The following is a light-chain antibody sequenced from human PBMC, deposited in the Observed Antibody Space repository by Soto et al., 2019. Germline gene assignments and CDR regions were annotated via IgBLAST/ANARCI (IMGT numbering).Light chain of an antibody. CDR1: QSVSEF. Sequence: EIVMTQSPATLSLSPGERATLSCRASQSVSEFLAWYQQKPGQAPRLLIYDASNRATGIPARFSGSGSGTDLTLTISSLEAEDFALYYCQQRSKWPVTFGGGTKVDIK. CDR2: DAS. V-gene: IGKV3-11*01. J-gene: IGKJ4*01. CDR3: QQRSKWPVT.